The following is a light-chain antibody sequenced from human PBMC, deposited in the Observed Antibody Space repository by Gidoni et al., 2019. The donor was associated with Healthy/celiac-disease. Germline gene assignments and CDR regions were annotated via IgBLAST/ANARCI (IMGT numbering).Light chain of an antibody. V-gene: IGLV6-57*02. Sequence: FLLPQPPPVSESPGKTVTISCTGSSVSIASNYVQWYQQRPGSAPTTVIYEDNQRPSGVPDRFSGSIDSSSNSASLTISGLKTEDEADYYCQSYDSSNSWVFGGGTKLTVL. CDR2: EDN. CDR3: QSYDSSNSWV. CDR1: SVSIASNY. J-gene: IGLJ3*02.